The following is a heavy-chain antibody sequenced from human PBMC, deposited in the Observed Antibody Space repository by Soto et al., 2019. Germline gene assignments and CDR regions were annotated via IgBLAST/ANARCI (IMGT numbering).Heavy chain of an antibody. CDR1: GFNFGAYT. J-gene: IGHJ3*02. D-gene: IGHD1-1*01. CDR3: ATTYPYNCGGADVFDM. CDR2: ISSSTNFI. Sequence: EVQLVESGGGLVKPGGSLRLSCEASGFNFGAYTMNWVRQTPGKGPQWVSSISSSTNFIYYADSVKGRFTIARDNARASLFLQVNSLRAEDTAIYFCATTYPYNCGGADVFDMWGQGTMVTVSS. V-gene: IGHV3-21*01.